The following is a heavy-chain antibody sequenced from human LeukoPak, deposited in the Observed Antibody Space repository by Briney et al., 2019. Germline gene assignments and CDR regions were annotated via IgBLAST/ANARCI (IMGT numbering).Heavy chain of an antibody. CDR1: GFTFSSYA. V-gene: IGHV3-23*01. CDR2: ISGSGGST. D-gene: IGHD3-22*01. Sequence: GGSLRLSCAASGFTFSSYAMSWVRQAPGKGLEWVSAISGSGGSTYYADSVKGRFTISRDNAKKSVYLQMNSLRAEDTAVYYCAREGLYYYDTSGSSEYDYWGQGTLVTVSS. CDR3: AREGLYYYDTSGSSEYDY. J-gene: IGHJ4*02.